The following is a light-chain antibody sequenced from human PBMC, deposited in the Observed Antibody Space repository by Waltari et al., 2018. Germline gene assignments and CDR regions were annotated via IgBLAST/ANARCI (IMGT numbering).Light chain of an antibody. J-gene: IGKJ1*01. Sequence: EIMLTQSPGTLSLSPGERATLSCRASQSISKYLAWYQQKPGQAPSLLIYDASSRATGIPDRFSGSGSGTDFSLTISRLEPEDFAVYYCQHYLRLPVTFGQGTKVEVK. CDR1: QSISKY. V-gene: IGKV3-20*01. CDR2: DAS. CDR3: QHYLRLPVT.